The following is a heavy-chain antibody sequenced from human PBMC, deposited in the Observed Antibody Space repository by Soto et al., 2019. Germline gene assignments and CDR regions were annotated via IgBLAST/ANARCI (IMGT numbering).Heavy chain of an antibody. D-gene: IGHD1-26*01. CDR3: AREGGYYHYFDY. CDR1: GFTVSNNY. V-gene: IGHV3-53*04. Sequence: GGSLRLSCAVSGFTVSNNYMNWVRQAPGKGLEWVSVIYSDDTTFYADSVKGRFTISRHNSKNTLYLQMNSLRAEDTAVYDCAREGGYYHYFDYWGRGTLVTVSS. CDR2: IYSDDTT. J-gene: IGHJ4*02.